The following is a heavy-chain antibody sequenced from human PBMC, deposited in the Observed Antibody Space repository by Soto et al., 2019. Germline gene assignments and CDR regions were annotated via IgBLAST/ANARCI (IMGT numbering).Heavy chain of an antibody. CDR1: GFTFSSYA. J-gene: IGHJ4*02. Sequence: QVQLVESGGGVVQPGRSLRLSCAASGFTFSSYAMHWVRQAPGKGLEWVAVISYDGSNKYYADSVKGRFTISRDNSKNTLYLQMNSLRAEDTAVYYCARVFAPEPSGLDYWGQGTLVTVSS. V-gene: IGHV3-30-3*01. CDR3: ARVFAPEPSGLDY. CDR2: ISYDGSNK.